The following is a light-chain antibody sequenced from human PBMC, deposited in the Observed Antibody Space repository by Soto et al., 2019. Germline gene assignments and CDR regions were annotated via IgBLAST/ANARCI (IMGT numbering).Light chain of an antibody. CDR1: SSDVGGYNY. CDR3: CSYAGTYTLV. V-gene: IGLV2-11*01. J-gene: IGLJ2*01. Sequence: QSALTQPRSVSGSPGQSVTISCTGTSSDVGGYNYVSWYQQHPGNAPKLMIYDVSKRPSGVPDRLSGSKSANTASLTISGLQAEDEADYYCCSYAGTYTLVFGGGTKLTVL. CDR2: DVS.